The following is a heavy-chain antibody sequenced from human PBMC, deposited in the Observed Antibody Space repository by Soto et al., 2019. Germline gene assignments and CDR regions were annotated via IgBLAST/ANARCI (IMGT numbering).Heavy chain of an antibody. V-gene: IGHV3-9*01. CDR1: GFTFDDYA. D-gene: IGHD2-2*01. J-gene: IGHJ3*01. CDR3: TKGASTSCFSAFDF. CDR2: ISWNSGNI. Sequence: EVQLVESGGGLVHPGRSLRLSCTASGFTFDDYAMHWVRQAPGKGLEWVSSISWNSGNIVYADSVRGRFTISRDNAKTSLHLQMNGLSAEDTALYYCTKGASTSCFSAFDFWGQGTMVTVSS.